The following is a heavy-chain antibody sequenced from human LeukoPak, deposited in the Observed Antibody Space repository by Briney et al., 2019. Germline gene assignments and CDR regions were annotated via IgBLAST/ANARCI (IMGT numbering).Heavy chain of an antibody. D-gene: IGHD3-10*01. J-gene: IGHJ4*02. Sequence: GGSLRLSCAASGFTVSSNYMSWVRQAPGKGLEWVSVIYSGGSTYYADSVKGRFTISRDNSKNTLYLQTNSLRAEDTAVYYCASVGVNYYGSGSYSGGFDYWGQGTLVTVSS. V-gene: IGHV3-66*01. CDR2: IYSGGST. CDR3: ASVGVNYYGSGSYSGGFDY. CDR1: GFTVSSNY.